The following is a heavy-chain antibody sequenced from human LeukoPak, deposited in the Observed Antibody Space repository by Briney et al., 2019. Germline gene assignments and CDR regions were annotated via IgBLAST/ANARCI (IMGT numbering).Heavy chain of an antibody. CDR1: GFTFSSYA. CDR2: ISGSGGST. CDR3: AKAGGMVRGVRDGMDV. Sequence: GGSLRLSCAASGFTFSSYAMSWVRQAPGKGLEWVSAISGSGGSTYYADSVKGRFTSSRDNSKNTLYLQMNSLRAEDTAVYYCAKAGGMVRGVRDGMDVWGQGTTVTVSS. J-gene: IGHJ6*02. D-gene: IGHD3-10*01. V-gene: IGHV3-23*01.